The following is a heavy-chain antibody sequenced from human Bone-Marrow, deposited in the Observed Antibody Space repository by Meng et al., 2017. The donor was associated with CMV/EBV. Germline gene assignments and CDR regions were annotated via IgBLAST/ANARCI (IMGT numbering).Heavy chain of an antibody. J-gene: IGHJ5*02. Sequence: SETLSLTCTVSGGSVSRSVYYWGWIRQPPGKGLEWIGNVYYSGSTYSNPSLKSRVTMSVDTSKNQFSLKLSSVTAAGTAVYFCARRSSGWQNWFYPWGQGTLVTASS. CDR1: GGSVSRSVYY. V-gene: IGHV4-39*01. D-gene: IGHD6-25*01. CDR2: VYYSGST. CDR3: ARRSSGWQNWFYP.